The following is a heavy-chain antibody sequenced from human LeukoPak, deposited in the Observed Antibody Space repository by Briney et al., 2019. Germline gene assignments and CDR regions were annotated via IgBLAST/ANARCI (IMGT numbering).Heavy chain of an antibody. CDR3: ARTQYCSSSTSCYFGYFDY. V-gene: IGHV4-61*01. D-gene: IGHD2-2*01. CDR1: GDSVSSASYY. Sequence: PSETLSLTCTVSGDSVSSASYYWSWIRQPPGKGLEWIAHVYYTGSTNYNPSLKSRVTISLDMSKNQFSLKLSSVTAADTAVYYCARTQYCSSSTSCYFGYFDYWGQGTLVTVSS. J-gene: IGHJ4*02. CDR2: VYYTGST.